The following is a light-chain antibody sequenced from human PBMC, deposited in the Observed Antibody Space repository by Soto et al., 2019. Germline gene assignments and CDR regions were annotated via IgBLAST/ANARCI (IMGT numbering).Light chain of an antibody. CDR1: GSNIGSNY. Sequence: QSVLTQPPSASGTPGQRVTISCSGSGSNIGSNYVYWYQQLPGTAPKLLIYRNNQRPSAVPDRCSGSKSGTSASLAISGLRAEDEADYYCAAWDDSLSGYVVFGGGTKLTVL. J-gene: IGLJ2*01. CDR3: AAWDDSLSGYVV. CDR2: RNN. V-gene: IGLV1-47*01.